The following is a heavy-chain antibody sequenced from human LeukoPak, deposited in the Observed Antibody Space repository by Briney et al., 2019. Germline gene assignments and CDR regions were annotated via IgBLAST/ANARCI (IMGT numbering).Heavy chain of an antibody. CDR1: GFIFKKYW. J-gene: IGHJ5*02. CDR3: ARAVAIRFWFDP. D-gene: IGHD3-3*01. Sequence: PGGSLRLSCAASGFIFKKYWMNWVRQVPGKGLECLANIKEDGSETYYVDSVKGRFTISRDNAKNSLYLQMNSLRAEDTAVYYCARAVAIRFWFDPWGQGTLVTVPS. CDR2: IKEDGSET. V-gene: IGHV3-7*01.